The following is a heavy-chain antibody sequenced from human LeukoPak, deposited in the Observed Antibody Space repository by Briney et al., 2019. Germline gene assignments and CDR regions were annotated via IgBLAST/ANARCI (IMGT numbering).Heavy chain of an antibody. CDR1: GGSISSYY. J-gene: IGHJ6*03. D-gene: IGHD2-2*01. CDR3: ARDGCRSTSCSHYYYYYMDV. Sequence: PSETLSLTCTVSGGSISSYYWSWIRQPPGKGLEWIGYIYYSGSTNYNPSLKSRVTISVDTSKNQFSLKLSSVTAADTAVYYCARDGCRSTSCSHYYYYYMDVWGKGTTVTVSS. V-gene: IGHV4-59*01. CDR2: IYYSGST.